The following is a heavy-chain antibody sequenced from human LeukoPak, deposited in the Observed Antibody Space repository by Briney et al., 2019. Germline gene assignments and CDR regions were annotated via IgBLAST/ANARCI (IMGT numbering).Heavy chain of an antibody. V-gene: IGHV4-34*01. Sequence: SETLTLTCAVSGVTFSGYYWTWIRQPPGKGLEWIGEINHSGSANYSPSLSSRVTISLDMSDNQFSLKLTSVTTADTAVYDCARQFEQWLADAFDIWGQGTMVTVSS. CDR2: INHSGSA. CDR1: GVTFSGYY. CDR3: ARQFEQWLADAFDI. J-gene: IGHJ3*02. D-gene: IGHD6-19*01.